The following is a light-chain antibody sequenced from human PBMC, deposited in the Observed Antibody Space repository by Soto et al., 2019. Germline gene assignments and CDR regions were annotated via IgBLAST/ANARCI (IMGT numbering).Light chain of an antibody. J-gene: IGLJ3*02. CDR2: EVN. CDR1: SSDVGGYNY. Sequence: QSVLTQPPSASGSPGQSVTISCTGTSSDVGGYNYVSWYQQHPGKAPKLIISEVNKRPSGVPDRFSGSKSGNTASLTGSGLQAEDEDDYYCSSYAGSNNLVFGGGTKLTVL. CDR3: SSYAGSNNLV. V-gene: IGLV2-8*01.